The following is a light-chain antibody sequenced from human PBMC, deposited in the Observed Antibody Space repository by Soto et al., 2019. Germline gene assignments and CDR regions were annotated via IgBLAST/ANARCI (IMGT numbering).Light chain of an antibody. J-gene: IGKJ4*01. Sequence: EIVLTQSPLSLPVTPGEPASISCRSSRNLLHSNGYYYLDWYLQKPGQSPQLLFYLGSNRASGDPDRVSGSGLGADFTLAISRVEAEDVGVYFCAQGLATPFTFGGGTKGEIK. CDR2: LGS. CDR1: RNLLHSNGYYY. V-gene: IGKV2-28*01. CDR3: AQGLATPFT.